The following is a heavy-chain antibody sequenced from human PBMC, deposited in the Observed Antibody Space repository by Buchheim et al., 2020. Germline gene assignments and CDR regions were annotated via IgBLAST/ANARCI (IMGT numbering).Heavy chain of an antibody. CDR3: ARDPPNSGWSLDY. Sequence: QVQLVESGGGAVQPGRSLRLFCAASGFTFSTHAMNWVRQAPGKGLEWVTMIWFDGSNTHYSESVRGRFTISRDNSKNTAYLHMSSLRVDDTTVYYCARDPPNSGWSLDYWGQGTL. CDR2: IWFDGSNT. D-gene: IGHD6-19*01. J-gene: IGHJ4*02. CDR1: GFTFSTHA. V-gene: IGHV3-33*01.